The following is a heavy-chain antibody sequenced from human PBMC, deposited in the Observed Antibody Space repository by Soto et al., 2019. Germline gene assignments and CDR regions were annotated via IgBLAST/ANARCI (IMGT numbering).Heavy chain of an antibody. J-gene: IGHJ6*02. D-gene: IGHD6-19*01. CDR1: GGSISSYY. Sequence: SETLSLTCTVSGGSISSYYWSWIRQPPGKGLEWIGYIYYSGSTNYNPSHKSRVTISVDTSKNQFSLKLSSVTAADTAVYYCASDHRAGAGFLYYCYGMDVWGQGTTVTVSS. V-gene: IGHV4-59*01. CDR2: IYYSGST. CDR3: ASDHRAGAGFLYYCYGMDV.